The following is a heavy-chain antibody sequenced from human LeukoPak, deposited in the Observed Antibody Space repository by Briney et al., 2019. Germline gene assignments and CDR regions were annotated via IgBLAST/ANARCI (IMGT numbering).Heavy chain of an antibody. Sequence: GGSLRLSCAASGIACSKSSMSWVRQAPGKGLEWVANIKEDGSEKYYVDSVKGRLIISRDNARNSLYLQMNSLRAEDTAVYYCARDLGWNFLFFYMDVWGKGTTVTVSS. CDR1: GIACSKSS. D-gene: IGHD1-7*01. V-gene: IGHV3-7*01. J-gene: IGHJ6*03. CDR3: ARDLGWNFLFFYMDV. CDR2: IKEDGSEK.